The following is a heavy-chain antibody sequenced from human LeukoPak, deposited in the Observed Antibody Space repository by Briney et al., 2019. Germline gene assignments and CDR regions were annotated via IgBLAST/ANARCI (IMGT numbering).Heavy chain of an antibody. CDR1: GFTLDDYA. CDR3: AKGGDYAYDAFDI. D-gene: IGHD4-17*01. Sequence: GRSLRLSCAASGFTLDDYAMHWVRQAPGKGLEWVSGITWNSGSIGYADSVKGRFTISRDNSKNTLYLQMNSLRAEDTAVYYCAKGGDYAYDAFDIWGQGTMVTVSS. V-gene: IGHV3-9*01. J-gene: IGHJ3*02. CDR2: ITWNSGSI.